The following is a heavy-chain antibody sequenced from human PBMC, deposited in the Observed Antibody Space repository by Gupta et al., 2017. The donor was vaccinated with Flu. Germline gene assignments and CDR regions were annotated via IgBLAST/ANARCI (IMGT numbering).Heavy chain of an antibody. V-gene: IGHV1-2*02. J-gene: IGHJ4*02. D-gene: IGHD2-2*01. CDR2: ITPNSGAT. CDR3: AREGSETYQYYFDH. Sequence: RQAPGKGVEWMGWITPNSGATNYVQNLEGRVTMTTDTSMSTVYMELSRLKFDNTAVYYCAREGSETYQYYFDHWVQGTLVTVSS.